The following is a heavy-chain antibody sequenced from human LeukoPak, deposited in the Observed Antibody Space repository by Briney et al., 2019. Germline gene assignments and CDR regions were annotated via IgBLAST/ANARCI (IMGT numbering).Heavy chain of an antibody. CDR2: IYHSGST. J-gene: IGHJ4*02. CDR3: ARDSTMVRGFDY. CDR1: GYSISSGYY. Sequence: PSETLSLTCTVSGYSISSGYYWGWIRQPPGKGLEWIGSIYHSGSTYYNPSLKNRVTISVDTSKNQFSLKLSSVTAADTAVYYCARDSTMVRGFDYWGQGTLVTVSS. V-gene: IGHV4-38-2*02. D-gene: IGHD3-10*01.